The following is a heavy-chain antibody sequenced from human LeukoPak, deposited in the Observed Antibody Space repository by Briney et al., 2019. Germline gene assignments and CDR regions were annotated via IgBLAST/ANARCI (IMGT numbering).Heavy chain of an antibody. D-gene: IGHD1-26*01. V-gene: IGHV3-30*18. CDR3: AKDRSGSYDIGGYFDY. Sequence: GGSLRLSCAASGFTVSSNYMSWVRQAPGKGLEWVAIISYDGSNRYYADSVKGRFTISRDNSKNTLYLQMNSLRAEDTAVYYCAKDRSGSYDIGGYFDYWGQGNLVTVSS. CDR2: ISYDGSNR. CDR1: GFTVSSNY. J-gene: IGHJ4*02.